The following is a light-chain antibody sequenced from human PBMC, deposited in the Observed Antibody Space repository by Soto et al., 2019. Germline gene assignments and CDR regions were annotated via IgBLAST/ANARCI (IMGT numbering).Light chain of an antibody. CDR2: GPS. Sequence: EIVLTQSPGTMSLSPGERATLSCRASQSVSSSYLAWYQQKPGQAPRLLIYGPSSRATGIPDRFSGSGSGTDFTLTITTLEPEDFAVYYCQQYGGSSLYTFGQGTKLEIK. CDR1: QSVSSSY. V-gene: IGKV3-20*01. J-gene: IGKJ2*01. CDR3: QQYGGSSLYT.